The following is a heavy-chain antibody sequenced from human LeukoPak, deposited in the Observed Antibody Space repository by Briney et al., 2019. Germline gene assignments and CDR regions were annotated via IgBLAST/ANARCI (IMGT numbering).Heavy chain of an antibody. CDR1: GGTFSSYA. Sequence: SVKVSCKASGGTFSSYAISWVRQAPGQGLEWMGGIIPIFGTANYAQKFQGRVTITADESTSTAYMELSSLRSEDTAVYYCASRGSGSYHFDYWGQGTLVTVSS. CDR2: IIPIFGTA. V-gene: IGHV1-69*13. CDR3: ASRGSGSYHFDY. J-gene: IGHJ4*02. D-gene: IGHD1-26*01.